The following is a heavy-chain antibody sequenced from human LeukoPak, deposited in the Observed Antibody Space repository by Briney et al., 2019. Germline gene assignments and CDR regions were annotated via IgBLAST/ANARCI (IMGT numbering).Heavy chain of an antibody. CDR1: GFTFSSYS. V-gene: IGHV3-21*01. J-gene: IGHJ4*02. D-gene: IGHD1-14*01. Sequence: GGSLRLSCAASGFTFSSYSMNWVRQAPGKGLEWVSSISSSSNYIYYADSVKGRFTISRDNAKNSLFLQMNSLRAEDTAVYYCAKDENPGGYFDYWGQGTLVTVSS. CDR2: ISSSSNYI. CDR3: AKDENPGGYFDY.